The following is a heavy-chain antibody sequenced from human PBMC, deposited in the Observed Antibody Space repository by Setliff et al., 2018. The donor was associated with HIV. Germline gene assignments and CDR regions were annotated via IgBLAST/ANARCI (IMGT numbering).Heavy chain of an antibody. D-gene: IGHD3-16*01. CDR2: IVLMSGTA. Sequence: GASVKVSCKASGDTFSNYVMSWVRQAPGQGLEWMGGIVLMSGTADYAQKFKGRATITADKSTSTAYMELSSLTSEDTAVYYCARGQKMYLMITLLGGYYYYHMDVWGQGTTVTVSS. V-gene: IGHV1-69*06. CDR3: ARGQKMYLMITLLGGYYYYHMDV. CDR1: GDTFSNYV. J-gene: IGHJ6*02.